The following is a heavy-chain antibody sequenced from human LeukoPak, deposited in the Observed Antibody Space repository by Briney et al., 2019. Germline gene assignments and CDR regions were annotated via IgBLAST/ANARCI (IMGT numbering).Heavy chain of an antibody. J-gene: IGHJ4*02. D-gene: IGHD4-23*01. Sequence: PSETLSLTCAVYGGSFSGYYWSWIRQPPGKGLEWIGEINHSGSTNYNPSLKSRVTISVDTSKNQFSLKLSSVTAADTAVYCCARGFDYGGRTVDYWGQGTLVTVSS. CDR3: ARGFDYGGRTVDY. CDR1: GGSFSGYY. CDR2: INHSGST. V-gene: IGHV4-34*01.